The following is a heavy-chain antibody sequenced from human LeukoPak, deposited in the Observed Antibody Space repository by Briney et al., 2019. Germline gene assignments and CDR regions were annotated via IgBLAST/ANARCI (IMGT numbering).Heavy chain of an antibody. CDR1: GFAFKNYW. Sequence: GGSLRLSYVGSGFAFKNYWMTWVRRAPGKGLEWVANINQDGSEKYYVDSVKGRFTISRDNAKNSLYLQMNSLRAEDTAVYYCARWYSSGWFAPWGQGTLVTVSS. CDR2: INQDGSEK. V-gene: IGHV3-7*01. J-gene: IGHJ5*02. D-gene: IGHD6-19*01. CDR3: ARWYSSGWFAP.